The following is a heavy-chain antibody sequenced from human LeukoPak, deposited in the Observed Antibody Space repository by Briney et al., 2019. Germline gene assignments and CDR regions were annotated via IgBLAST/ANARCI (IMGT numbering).Heavy chain of an antibody. J-gene: IGHJ4*02. D-gene: IGHD4-17*01. CDR2: FDPEDGET. V-gene: IGHV1-24*01. CDR1: GYTLTELS. Sequence: ASVKVSCKVSGYTLTELSMHWVRQAPGKGLEWMGGFDPEDGETIYAQKFQGRVTMTEDTSTDTAYMELSRLRSEDTAVYYCATDVTTGEGYFDYWGQGTLVTVSS. CDR3: ATDVTTGEGYFDY.